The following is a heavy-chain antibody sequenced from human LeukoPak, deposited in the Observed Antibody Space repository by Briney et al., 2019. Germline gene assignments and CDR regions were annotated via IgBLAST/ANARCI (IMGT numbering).Heavy chain of an antibody. V-gene: IGHV4-38-2*02. CDR1: GYSISSGYY. D-gene: IGHD3-22*01. CDR3: TKNSGYYHPYYIDH. Sequence: SETLSLTCTVSGYSISSGYYWDWIRQPPGKGLEWIGNIYHSRSTYYNPSLKSRVTISVDTSKNQFSLKLNSVTAADTAVYYCTKNSGYYHPYYIDHWGQGTLVTVSS. CDR2: IYHSRST. J-gene: IGHJ4*02.